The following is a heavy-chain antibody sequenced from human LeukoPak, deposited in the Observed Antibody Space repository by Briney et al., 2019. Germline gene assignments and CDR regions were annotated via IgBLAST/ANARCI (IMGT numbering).Heavy chain of an antibody. Sequence: SETLSLTCTVSGGSISSYYWSWIRQPPVKGLEWIGYIYYSGSTNYNPSLKSRVTISVDTSKNQFSLKLSSVTAADTAVYYCARNVGVTTFDYWGQGTLVTVSS. V-gene: IGHV4-59*08. CDR1: GGSISSYY. CDR3: ARNVGVTTFDY. CDR2: IYYSGST. D-gene: IGHD2-21*01. J-gene: IGHJ4*02.